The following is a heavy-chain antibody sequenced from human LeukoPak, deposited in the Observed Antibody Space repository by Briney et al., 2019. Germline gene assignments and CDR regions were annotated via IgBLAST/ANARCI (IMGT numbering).Heavy chain of an antibody. CDR1: GLTFNSYA. D-gene: IGHD2-2*03. Sequence: GGSLRLSCVASGLTFNSYAMSWVRQAPGKGLEWVSAISGSGGSTYYADYVKGRFTISRDNSKSTLYLQMNSPGAEDTALYYCAKDNGYCPSTSCFLEYWGQGTLVTVSS. CDR2: ISGSGGST. J-gene: IGHJ4*02. CDR3: AKDNGYCPSTSCFLEY. V-gene: IGHV3-23*01.